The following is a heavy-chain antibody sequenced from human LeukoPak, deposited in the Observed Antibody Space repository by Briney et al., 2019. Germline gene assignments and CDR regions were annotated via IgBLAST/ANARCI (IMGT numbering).Heavy chain of an antibody. J-gene: IGHJ4*02. D-gene: IGHD1-26*01. CDR2: INPNSGGT. CDR3: ATHIVGATSLFDY. Sequence: ASVKVSCKASGYTFTGYYMHWVRQAPGQGLEWMGWINPNSGGTNYAQKFQGRVTMTRDTSISTAYVELSRLRSDDTAVYYCATHIVGATSLFDYWGQGTLVTVSS. V-gene: IGHV1-2*02. CDR1: GYTFTGYY.